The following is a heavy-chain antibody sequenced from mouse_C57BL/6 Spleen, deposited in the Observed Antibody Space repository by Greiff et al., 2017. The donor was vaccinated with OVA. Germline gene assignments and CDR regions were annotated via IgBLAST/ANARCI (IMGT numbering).Heavy chain of an antibody. V-gene: IGHV1-74*01. J-gene: IGHJ1*03. CDR3: AIAAITTVGASHGYFDV. D-gene: IGHD1-1*01. CDR1: GYTFTSYW. Sequence: QVQLQQPGAELVKPGASVKVSCKASGYTFTSYWMHWVKQRPGQGLEWIGRIHPSDSDTNYNPKFKGKATLTVDKSSSTAYMQLSSLTSEDYAVYCCAIAAITTVGASHGYFDVWGTGTTVTVSS. CDR2: IHPSDSDT.